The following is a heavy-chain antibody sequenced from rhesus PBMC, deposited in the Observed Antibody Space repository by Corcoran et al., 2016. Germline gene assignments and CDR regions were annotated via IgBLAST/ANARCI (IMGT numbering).Heavy chain of an antibody. CDR3: ARVIAAGPYFDC. D-gene: IGHD6-13*01. V-gene: IGHV4-80*01. CDR2: INGKRGST. CDR1: GGSFSSYW. J-gene: IGHJ4*01. Sequence: QVQLQESGPGLVKPSETLSLTCAVCGGSFSSYWWSWIRQPPGKGLEWIGEINGKRGSTTYAPSLRGRGTISKDASKNQFSLKLSSVAAADTAGYYCARVIAAGPYFDCWGQGVLVTVSS.